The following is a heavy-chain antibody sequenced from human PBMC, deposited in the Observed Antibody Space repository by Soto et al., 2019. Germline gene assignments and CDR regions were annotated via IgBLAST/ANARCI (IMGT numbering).Heavy chain of an antibody. V-gene: IGHV1-69*12. CDR1: GGTFSSYA. D-gene: IGHD2-15*01. CDR3: ARVKSGIVVVVAASDAFDI. CDR2: IIPIFGTA. J-gene: IGHJ3*02. Sequence: QVQLVQSGAEVKKPGSSVKVSCKASGGTFSSYAISWVRQAPGQGLEWMGGIIPIFGTANYAQKFQGRVTITADESTSTAYMEVSSLISEAAAVYYCARVKSGIVVVVAASDAFDIWGQGTMVTVSS.